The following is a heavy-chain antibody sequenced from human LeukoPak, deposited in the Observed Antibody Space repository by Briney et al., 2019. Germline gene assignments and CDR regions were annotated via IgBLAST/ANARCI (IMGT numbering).Heavy chain of an antibody. CDR1: GDSISSSSYY. Sequence: SETLSLTCTVSGDSISSSSYYWGWIRQPPGKGLEWIGGIYYSGSTYYNPSLKSRVTISVDTSKNQFSLKLSSVTAADTAVYYCARQWGIAAAGTWSQGTLVTVSS. D-gene: IGHD6-13*01. V-gene: IGHV4-39*01. CDR3: ARQWGIAAAGT. J-gene: IGHJ4*02. CDR2: IYYSGST.